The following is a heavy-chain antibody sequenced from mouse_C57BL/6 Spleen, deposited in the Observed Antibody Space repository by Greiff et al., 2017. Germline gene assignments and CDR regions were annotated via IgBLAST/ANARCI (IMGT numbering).Heavy chain of an antibody. D-gene: IGHD2-5*01. Sequence: QVQLQQSGAELARPGASVTLSCKASGYTFTSYGISWVKQRTGQGLEWIGEIYPRSGNTYYNEKFQGKATLTADKSSSTAYMELRSLTSEDSAVYFCARSTDYSNGWYFEVWGTGTTVTVSS. CDR2: IYPRSGNT. V-gene: IGHV1-81*01. CDR1: GYTFTSYG. CDR3: ARSTDYSNGWYFEV. J-gene: IGHJ1*03.